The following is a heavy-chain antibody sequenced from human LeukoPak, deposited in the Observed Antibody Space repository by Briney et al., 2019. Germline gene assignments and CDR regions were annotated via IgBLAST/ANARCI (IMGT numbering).Heavy chain of an antibody. J-gene: IGHJ5*02. CDR2: IYYSGST. D-gene: IGHD4-17*01. CDR3: ARGYGDYWFDP. CDR1: GGSISSYY. V-gene: IGHV4-59*01. Sequence: PETLSLTCTVSGGSISSYYWSWIWQPPGKGLEWIGYIYYSGSTNYNPSLKRRVTISVDTSKNQFSLKLSSVTAADTAVYYCARGYGDYWFDPWGQGTLVTDSS.